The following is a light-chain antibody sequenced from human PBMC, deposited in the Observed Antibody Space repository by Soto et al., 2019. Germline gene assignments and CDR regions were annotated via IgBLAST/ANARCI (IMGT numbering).Light chain of an antibody. CDR1: QSVSSN. V-gene: IGKV3-15*01. Sequence: EIVLTQSTATLSVSPGERATRSCRASQSVSSNLAWYQQKPGQAPRLLISGASTRATGIPARFSGSGSGTEFTLTISSLQSEDFATYYCQQSYNSAWTFGQGTKVDIK. CDR3: QQSYNSAWT. CDR2: GAS. J-gene: IGKJ1*01.